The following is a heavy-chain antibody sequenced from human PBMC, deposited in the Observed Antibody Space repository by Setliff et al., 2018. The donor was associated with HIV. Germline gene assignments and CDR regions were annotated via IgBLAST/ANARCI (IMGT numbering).Heavy chain of an antibody. Sequence: TLSLTCTVSGGSISSGDYYWSWIRQHPRKGLEWIGYIYYTGSTYYNPSLKSRVTISVDTSKNQFSLKLSSVTAADTAVYYCARGPPFLEWTTEIDYWGQGALVTVSS. V-gene: IGHV4-31*03. J-gene: IGHJ4*02. D-gene: IGHD3-3*01. CDR2: IYYTGST. CDR3: ARGPPFLEWTTEIDY. CDR1: GGSISSGDYY.